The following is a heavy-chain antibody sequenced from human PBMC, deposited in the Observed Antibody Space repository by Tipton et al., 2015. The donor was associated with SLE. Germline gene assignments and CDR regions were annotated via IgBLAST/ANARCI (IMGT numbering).Heavy chain of an antibody. CDR3: GANIPPHYPAF. CDR2: IKGDGSEK. Sequence: SLRLSCAASGFIFSSTWMTWVRQAPGKGLEWVANIKGDGSEKHYVDSVKGRFIISRDNAENSVYLEMSSLKAEDTALYYCGANIPPHYPAFWGQGTLVTVSS. J-gene: IGHJ4*02. D-gene: IGHD4/OR15-4a*01. CDR1: GFIFSSTW. V-gene: IGHV3-7*01.